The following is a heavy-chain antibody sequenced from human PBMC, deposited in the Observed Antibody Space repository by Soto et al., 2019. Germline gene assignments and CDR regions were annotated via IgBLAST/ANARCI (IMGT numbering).Heavy chain of an antibody. CDR1: GFTFSSYS. J-gene: IGHJ1*01. V-gene: IGHV3-48*01. CDR3: SRDLYWRCSRTSCYDYFQH. CDR2: ISSSSSTI. D-gene: IGHD2-2*01. Sequence: EVQLGESGGGLVQPGGSLRVSCAASGFTFSSYSMNWVRQAPGKGVEWVSYISSSSSTIYYADSVKGRFTISRENDKNSLYLQMNSLRADDPAVYYCSRDLYWRCSRTSCYDYFQHWGQGSLVTVPS.